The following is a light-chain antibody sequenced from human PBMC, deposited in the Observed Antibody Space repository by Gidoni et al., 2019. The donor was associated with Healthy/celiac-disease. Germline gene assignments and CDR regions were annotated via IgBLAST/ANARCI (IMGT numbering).Light chain of an antibody. CDR3: QQYNSYRT. J-gene: IGKJ1*01. V-gene: IGKV1-5*03. CDR2: KAS. CDR1: RSISSW. Sequence: DIQMTQSPSTRSASVGDRVTITCRASRSISSWLAWYQQKPGKAPKLLIYKASSLESGVPSRFSGSGSGTEFTLTISSLQPDDFATYYCQQYNSYRTFGQGTKVEIK.